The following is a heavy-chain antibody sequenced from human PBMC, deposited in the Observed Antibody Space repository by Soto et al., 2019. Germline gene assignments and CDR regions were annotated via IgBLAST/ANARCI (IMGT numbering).Heavy chain of an antibody. Sequence: PSETLSLTCTVSGASVTSHYWSWIRQPPGKGLEWIAYIYYSGSTNYNPSLKSRVTISADTSKKQFSLTLTSVSAADTAVYYCARDLGGGGDFWGQGTLVTVSS. V-gene: IGHV4-59*02. CDR1: GASVTSHY. CDR2: IYYSGST. J-gene: IGHJ4*02. CDR3: ARDLGGGGDF. D-gene: IGHD2-15*01.